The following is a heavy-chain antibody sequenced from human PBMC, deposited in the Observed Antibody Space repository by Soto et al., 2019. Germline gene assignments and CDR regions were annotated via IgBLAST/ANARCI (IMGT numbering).Heavy chain of an antibody. V-gene: IGHV1-18*01. D-gene: IGHD1-26*01. CDR1: GYTFTSYG. CDR3: ARGIVGALEYFQH. Sequence: ASVKVSCKASGYTFTSYGISWVRQAPGQGLEWMGWISAYNGNTNYAQKFQDRVTMTTDTPTSTAYMELRSLRSDDTAVYYCARGIVGALEYFQHWGQGTLVTVS. J-gene: IGHJ1*01. CDR2: ISAYNGNT.